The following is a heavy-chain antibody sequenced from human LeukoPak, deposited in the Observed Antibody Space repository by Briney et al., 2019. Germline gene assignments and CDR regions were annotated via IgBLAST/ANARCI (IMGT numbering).Heavy chain of an antibody. D-gene: IGHD2-21*02. CDR3: ARVSVVVVTAIPSIDY. CDR2: ISSSSSTI. CDR1: GFTFSSYS. V-gene: IGHV3-48*02. J-gene: IGHJ4*02. Sequence: GGSLRLSCAASGFTFSSYSMNWVRQAPGKGLEWVSYISSSSSTIYYADSVKGRFTNSRDNAKNSLYLQMNSLRDEDTAVYYCARVSVVVVTAIPSIDYWGQGTLVTVSS.